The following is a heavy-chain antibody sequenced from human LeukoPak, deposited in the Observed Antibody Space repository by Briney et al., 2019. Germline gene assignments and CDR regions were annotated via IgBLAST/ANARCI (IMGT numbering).Heavy chain of an antibody. CDR1: GYTFTGYY. CDR3: ARAVGGSSSWFDY. CDR2: INPNSGGT. D-gene: IGHD6-13*01. Sequence: GASVKVSCKASGYTFTGYYMHWVRQAPGQGLEWMGWINPNSGGTNYAQKFQGRVTMTRDTSISTAYMELSRLRSDDMAVYYCARAVGGSSSWFDYWGQGTLVTVSS. V-gene: IGHV1-2*02. J-gene: IGHJ4*02.